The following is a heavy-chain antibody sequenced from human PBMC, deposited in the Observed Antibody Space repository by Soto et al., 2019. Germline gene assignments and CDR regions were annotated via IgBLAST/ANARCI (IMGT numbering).Heavy chain of an antibody. J-gene: IGHJ6*03. CDR3: ASGVAASHFYYYYMDV. D-gene: IGHD2-15*01. V-gene: IGHV3-11*01. CDR1: GFTFSDYY. Sequence: QVQLVESAGGWVKPGGSLRLSCAASGFTFSDYYMSWIRQAPGKGLEWVSYISGSGSTIYYADSVKGRFTISRDNAKNSLHLQMNSLRAEDTAVYYCASGVAASHFYYYYMDVWGKGTTVTVSS. CDR2: ISGSGSTI.